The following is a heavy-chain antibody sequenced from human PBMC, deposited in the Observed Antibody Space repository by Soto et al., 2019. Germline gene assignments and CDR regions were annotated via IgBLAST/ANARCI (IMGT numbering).Heavy chain of an antibody. J-gene: IGHJ4*02. CDR1: GGTFSSYT. CDR3: AREVRYGDRYAY. CDR2: IIPILGIA. D-gene: IGHD4-17*01. Sequence: QVQLVQSGAEVKKPGSSVKVSCKASGGTFSSYTISWVRQAPGQGLEWMGRIIPILGIANYAQKFQGRVTIPAAXATSTAYMELSSLRSEDTAVYSCAREVRYGDRYAYWGQGTLVTFSS. V-gene: IGHV1-69*08.